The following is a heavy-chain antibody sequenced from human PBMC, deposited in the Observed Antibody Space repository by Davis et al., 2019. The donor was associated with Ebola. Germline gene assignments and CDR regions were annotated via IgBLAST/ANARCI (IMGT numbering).Heavy chain of an antibody. Sequence: ASVKVSCKASGYTFTSYGISWVRQAPGQGLEWMGWISAYNGNTNYAQKLQGRVTMTTDTSTSTAYMELRSLRSEDTAVYYCASEKYYDFWSGYYKGGMDVWGQGTTVTVSS. D-gene: IGHD3-3*01. CDR3: ASEKYYDFWSGYYKGGMDV. V-gene: IGHV1-18*01. J-gene: IGHJ6*02. CDR2: ISAYNGNT. CDR1: GYTFTSYG.